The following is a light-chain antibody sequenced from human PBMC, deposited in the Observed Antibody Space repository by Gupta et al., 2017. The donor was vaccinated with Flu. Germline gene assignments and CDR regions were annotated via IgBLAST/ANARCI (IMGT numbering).Light chain of an antibody. CDR2: AAS. J-gene: IGKJ2*01. CDR1: QRISNW. V-gene: IGKV1D-16*01. CDR3: QQDACSPFT. Sequence: DSQMTQSPSTLSASVGDRVTITCRASQRISNWLAWYQQRPGEPPKFLISAASRVQNVVPSRFSGSCAGTDSTLTISQLQPEDFAYYSYQQDACSPFTFGRGTKVEIK.